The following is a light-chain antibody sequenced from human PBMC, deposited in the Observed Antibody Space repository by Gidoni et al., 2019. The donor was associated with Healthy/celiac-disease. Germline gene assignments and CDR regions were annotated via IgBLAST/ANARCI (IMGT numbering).Light chain of an antibody. V-gene: IGLV2-14*01. Sequence: QTALPQPASVTGSPGQSITIAYTGTSSDVGGYNYVSWYQQHPGKAPKLMIYDVSNQPSGVSNRFSGSKSGNTASLTISVLQAEDEADYSCSSYTSSSTLVVFGGVIKLTVL. CDR1: SSDVGGYNY. J-gene: IGLJ2*01. CDR2: DVS. CDR3: SSYTSSSTLVV.